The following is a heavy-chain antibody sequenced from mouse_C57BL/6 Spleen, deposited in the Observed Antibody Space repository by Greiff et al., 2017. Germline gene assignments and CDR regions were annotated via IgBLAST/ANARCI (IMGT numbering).Heavy chain of an antibody. CDR3: ARRGLQYYFDY. D-gene: IGHD2-4*01. V-gene: IGHV5-12*01. Sequence: EVQLVESGGGLVQPGGSLKLSCAASGFTFSDYYMYWVRQTPEKRLEWVAYISNGGGSTYYPDTVKGRFTISRVNAKNTLYLQMSRLKSEDTAMYYCARRGLQYYFDYWGQGTTLTVSS. CDR1: GFTFSDYY. CDR2: ISNGGGST. J-gene: IGHJ2*01.